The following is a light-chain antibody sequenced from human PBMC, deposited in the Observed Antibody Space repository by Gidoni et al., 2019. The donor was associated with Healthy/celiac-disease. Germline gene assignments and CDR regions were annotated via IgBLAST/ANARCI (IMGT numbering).Light chain of an antibody. CDR3: QQRSNWPPT. J-gene: IGKJ4*01. Sequence: EIVLTQSPATLSLSPGERATLSCRASQSVSSYLAWYQQKPGQAPRLLIYDASNRATGIPARFSGSVSGTDFTLTISSLEPEDFAVYDCQQRSNWPPTFGGXTKVEIK. CDR1: QSVSSY. CDR2: DAS. V-gene: IGKV3-11*01.